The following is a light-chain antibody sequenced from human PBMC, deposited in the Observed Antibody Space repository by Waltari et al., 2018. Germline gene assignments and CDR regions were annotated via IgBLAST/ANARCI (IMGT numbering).Light chain of an antibody. Sequence: DIQMTQSPSSLSASVGDRVTITCQATQDITNHLNWYQQKPGKAPKLLIYDASNLETGVPSRFSGSGSGTDFTFTIRSLQPEDIATYYCQQYENFPLTFGGGTKVEIK. V-gene: IGKV1-33*01. J-gene: IGKJ4*01. CDR2: DAS. CDR1: QDITNH. CDR3: QQYENFPLT.